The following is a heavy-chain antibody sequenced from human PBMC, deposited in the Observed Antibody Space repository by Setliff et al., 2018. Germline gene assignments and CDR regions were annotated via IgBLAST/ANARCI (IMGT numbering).Heavy chain of an antibody. CDR2: ISSGGSTI. Sequence: GGSLRLSCADPGFTFSNYNMNWVRQAPGKGLEWISYISSGGSTIFYADSVKGRFTISRDNAKNSLDLQMDSLRGEDTAVYYCVRDRWKVMVNKGDDAFDLWGQGTMVTVSS. CDR3: VRDRWKVMVNKGDDAFDL. J-gene: IGHJ3*01. CDR1: GFTFSNYN. D-gene: IGHD5-18*01. V-gene: IGHV3-48*04.